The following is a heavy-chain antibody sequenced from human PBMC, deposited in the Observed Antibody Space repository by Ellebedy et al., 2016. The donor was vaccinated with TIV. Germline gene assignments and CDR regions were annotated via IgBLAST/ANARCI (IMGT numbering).Heavy chain of an antibody. D-gene: IGHD4-17*01. J-gene: IGHJ3*02. CDR2: VYFSGKT. Sequence: SETLSLTCTVSGGSISSGGYYWGWIRQRPGPGLEWIGHVYFSGKTFYNPSLQSRIIISVDTTKNQFSLRLSSVTAADTAMYYCARDFHDYGIDPFDIWGQGTLVTVSS. CDR3: ARDFHDYGIDPFDI. V-gene: IGHV4-31*03. CDR1: GGSISSGGYY.